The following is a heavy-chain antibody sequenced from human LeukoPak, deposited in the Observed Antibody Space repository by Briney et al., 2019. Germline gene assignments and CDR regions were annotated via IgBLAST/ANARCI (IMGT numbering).Heavy chain of an antibody. CDR1: GGSIRSYY. CDR3: ARGGIKDGIGV. Sequence: SETLSLTCTVSGGSIRSYYWSWIRQPPGKGLEWIGYIYYSGTTSNNPSLKSRVTISVDTSKNQFFLRLTSVTAADTAVYYCARGGIKDGIGVWGQGTTVSVSS. CDR2: IYYSGTT. V-gene: IGHV4-59*01. D-gene: IGHD2-21*01. J-gene: IGHJ6*02.